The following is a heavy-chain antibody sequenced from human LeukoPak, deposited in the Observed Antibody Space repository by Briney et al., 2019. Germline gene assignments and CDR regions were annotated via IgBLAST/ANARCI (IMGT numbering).Heavy chain of an antibody. CDR2: ISSNGGST. V-gene: IGHV3-64*01. J-gene: IGHJ3*02. D-gene: IGHD1-7*01. CDR3: AREPYSWTYVGGAFDI. Sequence: GGSLRLSCAASGFTFSSNAMHWVRQAPGKGLEYVSAISSNGGSTYYANSMKGGLAISRDNSKNKMYLQMGSLRAEDMAVYYCAREPYSWTYVGGAFDIWGQGTMVTVSS. CDR1: GFTFSSNA.